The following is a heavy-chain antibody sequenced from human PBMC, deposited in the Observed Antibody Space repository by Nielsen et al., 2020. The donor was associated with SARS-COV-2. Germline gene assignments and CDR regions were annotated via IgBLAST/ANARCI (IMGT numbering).Heavy chain of an antibody. CDR3: ATIYSYGTNWFDP. CDR2: IRSKTHSYET. Sequence: GGSLRLSCAASGFSFSDSGMHWVRQASGKGLEWVGRIRSKTHSYETVYAASVRDRFTISRDDSENTAYLQMNSLRAEDTAVYYCATIYSYGTNWFDPWGQGTLVTVSS. J-gene: IGHJ5*02. V-gene: IGHV3-73*01. CDR1: GFSFSDSG. D-gene: IGHD5-18*01.